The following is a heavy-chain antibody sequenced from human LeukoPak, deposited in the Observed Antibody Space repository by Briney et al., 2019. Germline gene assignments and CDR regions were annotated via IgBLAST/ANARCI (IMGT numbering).Heavy chain of an antibody. CDR2: ISSSSSYI. Sequence: GGSLRLSCAASGFTFSSYSMNWIRQAPGKGLEWVSSISSSSSYIYYADSVKGRFTISRDNAKNSLYLQMNSLRAEDTAVYYCARDPIGGLYYYYMDVWGKGTTVTVSS. CDR1: GFTFSSYS. D-gene: IGHD4-23*01. J-gene: IGHJ6*03. V-gene: IGHV3-21*01. CDR3: ARDPIGGLYYYYMDV.